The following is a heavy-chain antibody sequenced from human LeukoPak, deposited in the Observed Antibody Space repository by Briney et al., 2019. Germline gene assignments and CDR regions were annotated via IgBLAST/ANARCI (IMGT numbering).Heavy chain of an antibody. V-gene: IGHV3-23*01. CDR2: ISGSGDTT. CDR3: ARGTLNIPGEHGAFDY. J-gene: IGHJ4*02. CDR1: GFTFSSYA. D-gene: IGHD1-14*01. Sequence: PGGSLRLSCAASGFTFSSYAMSWVRQAPGKGLEWVSVISGSGDTTNYADSLKGRFTVSRDNARNSLYLQMSSLRADDTAVYYCARGTLNIPGEHGAFDYWGQGTLVTVSS.